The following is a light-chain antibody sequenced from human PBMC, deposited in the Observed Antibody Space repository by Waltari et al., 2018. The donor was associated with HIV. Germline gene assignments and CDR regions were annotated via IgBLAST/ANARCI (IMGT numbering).Light chain of an antibody. Sequence: QPVLTQPPSASASLGAPVTLTRTRSSGNSKHKVDWYQQRPGKGPRFVMRVGTGGIVGSKGDGIPDRFSVLGSGLNRYLTIKNIQEEDESDYHCGADLGSGSNFVYVFGTGTKVTVL. CDR2: VGTGGIVG. CDR1: SGNSKHK. CDR3: GADLGSGSNFVYV. J-gene: IGLJ1*01. V-gene: IGLV9-49*01.